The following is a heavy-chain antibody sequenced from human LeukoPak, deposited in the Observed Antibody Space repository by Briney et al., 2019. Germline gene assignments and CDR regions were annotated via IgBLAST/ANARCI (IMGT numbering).Heavy chain of an antibody. V-gene: IGHV3-15*01. CDR2: IISKNDGGTT. CDR3: ATDHGFHYGAYFDY. CDR1: GFTFTNAW. Sequence: GGSLRLSCAASGFTFTNAWMNWVRQAPGKGLEWVGRIISKNDGGTTDYAAPVKGRFSISRDNSNNTLYLQMTSLRPEDTAVYYCATDHGFHYGAYFDYWGQGTLVTVSS. J-gene: IGHJ4*02. D-gene: IGHD4-17*01.